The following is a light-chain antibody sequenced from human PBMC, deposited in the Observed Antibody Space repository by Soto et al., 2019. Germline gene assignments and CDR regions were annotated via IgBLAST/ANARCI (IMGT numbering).Light chain of an antibody. CDR3: CSYAGSDILI. CDR1: SSDVGGYNY. CDR2: DVT. Sequence: QSALTQPRSVSGSPGQSVTLSCTGTSSDVGGYNYVSWYQRHPGKAPKLIISDVTKRPSGVPDRFSGSKSGNTASLTISGLQAEDEADYDCCSYAGSDILIFGGGTKVTVL. J-gene: IGLJ2*01. V-gene: IGLV2-11*01.